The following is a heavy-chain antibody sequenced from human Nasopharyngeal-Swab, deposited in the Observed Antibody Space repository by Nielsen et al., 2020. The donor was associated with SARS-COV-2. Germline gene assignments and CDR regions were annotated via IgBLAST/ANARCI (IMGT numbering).Heavy chain of an antibody. CDR2: ISSSSSYI. J-gene: IGHJ4*02. CDR3: ARGRYFDWHVFDY. CDR1: GFTFSSYS. Sequence: GESLKISCAASGFTFSSYSMNWVRQAPGKGLEWVSSISSSSSYIDYADSVKGRFTISRDNAKNSLYLQMNSLRAEDTAVYYCARGRYFDWHVFDYWGQGTLVTVSS. V-gene: IGHV3-21*01. D-gene: IGHD3-9*01.